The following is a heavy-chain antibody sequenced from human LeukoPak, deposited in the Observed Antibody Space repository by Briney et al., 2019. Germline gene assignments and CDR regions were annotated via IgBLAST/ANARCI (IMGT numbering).Heavy chain of an antibody. CDR3: ATVGGGPNVGRDYFGA. D-gene: IGHD4-11*01. Sequence: GGSLRLSCRGAGVTFNTYAMSWFRQIPGKGLEWVSAISGDGVITYYTDSVKGRFIISRDNSRDTLHLQMSSLGVDDTAVYHCATVGGGPNVGRDYFGARGQGILVTVSS. J-gene: IGHJ5*02. V-gene: IGHV3-23*01. CDR2: ISGDGVIT. CDR1: GVTFNTYA.